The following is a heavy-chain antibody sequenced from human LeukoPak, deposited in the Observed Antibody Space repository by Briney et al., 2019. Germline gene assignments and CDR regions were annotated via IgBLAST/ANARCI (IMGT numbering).Heavy chain of an antibody. D-gene: IGHD5-18*01. CDR3: ARDVDTAMVTGFYFDY. V-gene: IGHV3-21*01. CDR2: ISSSSSYI. Sequence: AGSLRLSCAASGFTFSSYSMNWVRQAPGKGLEWVSSISSSSSYIYYADSVKGRFTISRDNAKNSLYLQMNSLRAEDTAVYYCARDVDTAMVTGFYFDYWGQGTLVTVSS. CDR1: GFTFSSYS. J-gene: IGHJ4*02.